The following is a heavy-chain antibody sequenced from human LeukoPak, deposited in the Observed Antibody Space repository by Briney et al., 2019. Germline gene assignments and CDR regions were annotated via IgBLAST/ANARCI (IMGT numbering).Heavy chain of an antibody. J-gene: IGHJ4*02. CDR2: IKQDGSDK. Sequence: GGPLRLSCVVSGFTFSSYWMSWVRQAPGKGLEWVANIKQDGSDKYYVDSVKGRFTISRDNAKNSLYLQMNSPRAEDTAVYYCAGEVWVKYDFWSGYSDYWGQGTPVTVSS. V-gene: IGHV3-7*01. CDR3: AGEVWVKYDFWSGYSDY. CDR1: GFTFSSYW. D-gene: IGHD3-3*01.